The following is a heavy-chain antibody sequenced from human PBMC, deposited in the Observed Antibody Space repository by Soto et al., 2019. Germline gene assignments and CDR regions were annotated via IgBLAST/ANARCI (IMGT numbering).Heavy chain of an antibody. CDR1: GFTFSNYA. D-gene: IGHD6-25*01. J-gene: IGHJ4*02. CDR3: AKFFVETGSNSGWPWSFHY. Sequence: EVQLLESGGGLVQPGRSLRLSCAASGFTFSNYAMSWVRQAPGQGLDWVSAISGSGGTTYYADSVKGRFTISRDNSKNTLLLQMNSVRAEDAAVYYCAKFFVETGSNSGWPWSFHYWGQGTLVTVSS. V-gene: IGHV3-23*01. CDR2: ISGSGGTT.